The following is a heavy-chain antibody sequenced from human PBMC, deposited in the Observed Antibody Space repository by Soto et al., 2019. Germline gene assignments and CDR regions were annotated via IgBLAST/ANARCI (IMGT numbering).Heavy chain of an antibody. CDR2: INHSGST. D-gene: IGHD6-19*01. CDR1: GGSFSGYY. CDR3: ATQQWGTFDY. V-gene: IGHV4-34*01. J-gene: IGHJ4*02. Sequence: QVQLQQWGAGLLKPSETLSLTCAVYGGSFSGYYWSWIRQPPGQGLEWIGEINHSGSTNYNPSLKSRVTISVDTSKNQFSLKLSSVTAADTAVYYCATQQWGTFDYWGQGTLVTVSS.